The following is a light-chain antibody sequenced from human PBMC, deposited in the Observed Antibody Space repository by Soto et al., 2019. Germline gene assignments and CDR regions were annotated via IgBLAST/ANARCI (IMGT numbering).Light chain of an antibody. CDR3: QQYGSSIT. J-gene: IGKJ5*01. CDR1: QSVNSHY. Sequence: EIVLTQSPGTLSLSPGERVTLSCRASQSVNSHYLAWYQQKPGQAPRLLIYDASSRATGIPDRFSGSGSGTDFTLTISRLEAEDFAVYYCQQYGSSITFGHGTRLEIK. V-gene: IGKV3-20*01. CDR2: DAS.